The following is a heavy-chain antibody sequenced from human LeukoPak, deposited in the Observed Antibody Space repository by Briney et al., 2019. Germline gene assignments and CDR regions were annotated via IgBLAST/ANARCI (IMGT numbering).Heavy chain of an antibody. J-gene: IGHJ4*02. V-gene: IGHV1-3*01. Sequence: ASVTVSCKASGYTFTSYAMNWVRQAPGQGLEWMGWINAGNGNTKYSQKFQGRVTMTRDTSTSTVYMELSSLRSEDTAVYYCARDPGGYWGQGTLVTVSS. CDR1: GYTFTSYA. CDR2: INAGNGNT. CDR3: ARDPGGY.